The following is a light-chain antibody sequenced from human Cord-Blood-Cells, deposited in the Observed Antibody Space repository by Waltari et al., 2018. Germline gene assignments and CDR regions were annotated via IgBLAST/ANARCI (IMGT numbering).Light chain of an antibody. CDR1: QSVSSY. CDR3: RQRSNWRT. V-gene: IGKV3-11*01. J-gene: IGKJ1*01. Sequence: EIVLTQSPATLSLSPGERATLSCRASQSVSSYLAWYQQKPGQAPRLLIYDASNRATGTTARFSGSGSETDLTLTSRSLEPVDVAVYYCRQRSNWRTFGQGTKVEIK. CDR2: DAS.